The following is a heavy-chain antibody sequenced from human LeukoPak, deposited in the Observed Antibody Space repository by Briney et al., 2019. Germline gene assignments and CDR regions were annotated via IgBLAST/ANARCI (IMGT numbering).Heavy chain of an antibody. Sequence: PGGSLRLSCAASGFTFSSYEMNWVRQAPGKGLEWVSSISSSSSTIYYADSVKGRFTISRDNAKNSLYLQMNSLRAEDTAVYYCARDAYYDSSGWADYWGQGTLVTVSS. V-gene: IGHV3-48*01. J-gene: IGHJ4*02. CDR2: ISSSSSTI. D-gene: IGHD3-22*01. CDR1: GFTFSSYE. CDR3: ARDAYYDSSGWADY.